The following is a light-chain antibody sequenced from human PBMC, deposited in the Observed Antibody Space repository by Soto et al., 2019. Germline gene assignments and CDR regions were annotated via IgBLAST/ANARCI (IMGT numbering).Light chain of an antibody. Sequence: IQLTQSPSSLSASVEDRVTITCRASQGISSHLAWYQQKPGKAPELLMYTASTLRSGVPSRFSGSGSGTDFTLTISSLQPDDFATYYCQQLIDYPITFGQGTRLEIK. V-gene: IGKV1-9*01. CDR2: TAS. J-gene: IGKJ5*01. CDR1: QGISSH. CDR3: QQLIDYPIT.